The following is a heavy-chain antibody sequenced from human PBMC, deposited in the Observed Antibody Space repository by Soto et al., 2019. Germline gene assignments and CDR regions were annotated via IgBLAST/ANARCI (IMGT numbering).Heavy chain of an antibody. V-gene: IGHV4-39*01. Sequence: LTYSVSGASITSPTDRWAFIHQPPGKGLEWIGSIFYLGSSHYNPSLKSRVTMSVDTSKNQFSLRLRSVTAADTALYFCARHSLALRKNNGFDPWGQGLMVTVSS. CDR2: IFYLGSS. CDR1: GASITSPTDR. D-gene: IGHD3-3*02. CDR3: ARHSLALRKNNGFDP. J-gene: IGHJ5*02.